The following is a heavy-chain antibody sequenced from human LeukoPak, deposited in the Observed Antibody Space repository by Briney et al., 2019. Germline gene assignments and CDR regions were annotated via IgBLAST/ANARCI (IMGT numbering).Heavy chain of an antibody. J-gene: IGHJ6*03. CDR1: GASISSYY. D-gene: IGHD1/OR15-1a*01. V-gene: IGHV4-4*07. CDR3: ARNNNTYYYYMDV. Sequence: PSETLSLTCTVSGASISSYYWSWIRQPAGKGLEWIGLIYTSGSTNCNPSLKSRVTMSLDTSKNQFSLNLSSVTAADTAAYYCARNNNTYYYYMDVWGKGTTVSVSS. CDR2: IYTSGST.